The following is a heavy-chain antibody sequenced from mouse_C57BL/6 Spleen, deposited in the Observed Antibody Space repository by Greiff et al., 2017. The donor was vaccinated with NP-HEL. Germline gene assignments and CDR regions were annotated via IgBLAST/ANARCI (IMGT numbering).Heavy chain of an antibody. Sequence: DVHLVESGGGLVKPGGSLKLSCAASGFTFSSYAMSWVRQTPEKRLEWVATISDGGSYTYYPDNVKGRFTISRDNAKNNLYLQMSHLKSEDTAMYYCARVSYDYDGFDYWGQGTTLTVSS. CDR3: ARVSYDYDGFDY. CDR1: GFTFSSYA. D-gene: IGHD2-4*01. CDR2: ISDGGSYT. V-gene: IGHV5-4*01. J-gene: IGHJ2*01.